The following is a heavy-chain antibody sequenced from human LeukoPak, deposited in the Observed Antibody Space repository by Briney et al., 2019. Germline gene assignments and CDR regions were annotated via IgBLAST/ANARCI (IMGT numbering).Heavy chain of an antibody. V-gene: IGHV1-69*01. CDR2: IIPILGTA. CDR3: ARSPKMRWCMLFDYYYYGMDV. D-gene: IGHD2-8*02. CDR1: GGTFSIYA. Sequence: GASVRVSCKASGGTFSIYAISWVRQAPGQGVEWMGGIIPILGTANYAQKFQGRVTITADESTSTAYMELSSLRSEDTAVYYCARSPKMRWCMLFDYYYYGMDVWGQGTTVTVSS. J-gene: IGHJ6*02.